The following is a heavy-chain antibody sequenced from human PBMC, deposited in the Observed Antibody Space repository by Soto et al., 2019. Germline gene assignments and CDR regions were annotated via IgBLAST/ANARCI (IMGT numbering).Heavy chain of an antibody. CDR1: GFSFSSYA. CDR3: ATNRGGSGSYYSSPLWSY. CDR2: ISGSGDNT. D-gene: IGHD3-10*01. Sequence: EVQLLESGGRLVQPRGSLRLSCAASGFSFSSYAMSWVRQAPGKGLEWVAAISGSGDNTYYAHSVKGRFTISRDNSKNTVYVQMNSLRAEDTAVYYCATNRGGSGSYYSSPLWSYWGQGTLVTVSS. J-gene: IGHJ4*02. V-gene: IGHV3-23*01.